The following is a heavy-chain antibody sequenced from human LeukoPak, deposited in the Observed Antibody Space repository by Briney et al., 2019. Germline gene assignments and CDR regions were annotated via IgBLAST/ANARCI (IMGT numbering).Heavy chain of an antibody. CDR3: ARFSPYCSNGVCYTAFDI. D-gene: IGHD2-8*01. CDR2: INGDGSRT. V-gene: IGHV3-74*01. Sequence: GGSLRLSCAASGFTFSTYWRHWVRQAPGKGLVWVSRINGDGSRTNYADSVKGRFTVSRDNAKNTLYLQMNSLRAEDTAVYYCARFSPYCSNGVCYTAFDIWGQGTLVTVSS. CDR1: GFTFSTYW. J-gene: IGHJ3*02.